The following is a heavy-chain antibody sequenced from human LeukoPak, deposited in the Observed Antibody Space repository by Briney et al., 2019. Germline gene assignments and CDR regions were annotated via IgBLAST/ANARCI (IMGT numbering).Heavy chain of an antibody. CDR2: INHSGST. V-gene: IGHV4-34*01. Sequence: SGTLSLTCAVYGGSFSGYYWSWIRQPPGKGLEWIGEINHSGSTNYNPSLKSRVTISVDTSKNQFSLKLSSVTAADTAVYYCARYSSGWFDYWGQGTLVTVSS. CDR1: GGSFSGYY. J-gene: IGHJ4*02. D-gene: IGHD6-19*01. CDR3: ARYSSGWFDY.